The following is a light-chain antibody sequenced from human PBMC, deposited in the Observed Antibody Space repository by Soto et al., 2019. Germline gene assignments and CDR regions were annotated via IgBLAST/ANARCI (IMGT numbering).Light chain of an antibody. J-gene: IGLJ3*02. Sequence: QSVLTQPPSVCGAPGQRVTISCTGSSSNIGAGYDVHWYQQLPGTAPKLLIYGNSNRPSGVPDRFSGSKSGTSASLAITGLQAEDEADYYCQSYDSSLSGFGVFGGGTKLTVL. CDR3: QSYDSSLSGFGV. CDR1: SSNIGAGYD. CDR2: GNS. V-gene: IGLV1-40*01.